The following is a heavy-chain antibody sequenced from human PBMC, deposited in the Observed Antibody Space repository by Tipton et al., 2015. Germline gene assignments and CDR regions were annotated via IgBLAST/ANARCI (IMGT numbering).Heavy chain of an antibody. Sequence: VQLVQSGAEMKKPGESLKISCRASGYTFTTHWIGWVRLMPGKGLEWMGIIYPGDSDTRYSPSFQGQVTISADKSISTAYLQWSSLKASDTAMYYCARHIVGATAAFDIWGQGTMVTVSS. CDR3: ARHIVGATAAFDI. V-gene: IGHV5-51*01. CDR1: GYTFTTHW. D-gene: IGHD1-26*01. CDR2: IYPGDSDT. J-gene: IGHJ3*02.